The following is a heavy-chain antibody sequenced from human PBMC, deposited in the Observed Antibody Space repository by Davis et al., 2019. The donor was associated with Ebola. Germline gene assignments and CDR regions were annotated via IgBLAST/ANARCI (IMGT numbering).Heavy chain of an antibody. J-gene: IGHJ6*02. CDR1: GFTFDDYA. CDR3: ARDRVSFGGVIVYYYYYGMDV. Sequence: GESLKISCAASGFTFDDYAMHWVRQAPGKGLEWVAVISYDGSNKYYADSVKGRFTISRDNSKNTLYLQMNSLRAEDTAVYYCARDRVSFGGVIVYYYYYGMDVWGQGTTVTVSS. D-gene: IGHD3-16*02. V-gene: IGHV3-30-3*01. CDR2: ISYDGSNK.